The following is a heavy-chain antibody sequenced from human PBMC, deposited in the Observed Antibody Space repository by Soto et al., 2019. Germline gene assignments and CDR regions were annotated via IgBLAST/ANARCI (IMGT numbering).Heavy chain of an antibody. V-gene: IGHV3-23*01. D-gene: IGHD6-19*01. J-gene: IGHJ4*02. CDR3: AKDRYSSGWYIYDY. CDR2: ISSIGGST. CDR1: GFTFSNYA. Sequence: GGSLRLSCTASGFTFSNYALSWVRQAPGKGLEWVSGISSIGGSTHYADSVKGRFTISRDTSKNTVYLQMNSLRVEDTAIYYCAKDRYSSGWYIYDYWGQGTLVTVSA.